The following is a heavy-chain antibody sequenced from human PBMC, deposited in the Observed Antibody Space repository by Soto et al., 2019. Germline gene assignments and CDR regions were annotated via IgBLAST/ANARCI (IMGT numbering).Heavy chain of an antibody. J-gene: IGHJ4*02. D-gene: IGHD3-3*01. CDR1: GFTFSSYW. V-gene: IGHV3-7*05. CDR2: IKQDGSEK. Sequence: EVQLVESGGGLVQPGGSLRLSCAASGFTFSSYWMSWVRQAPGKGLEWVANIKQDGSEKYYVDSVKGRLTISRDNAKNSLYLQMNSLRAADTAVYYCARVRAVLRFLEWSQYYFDYWGQGTLVTVSS. CDR3: ARVRAVLRFLEWSQYYFDY.